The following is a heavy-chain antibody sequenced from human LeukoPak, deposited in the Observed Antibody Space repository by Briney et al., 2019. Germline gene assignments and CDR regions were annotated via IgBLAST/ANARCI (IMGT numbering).Heavy chain of an antibody. J-gene: IGHJ4*02. CDR3: ARDHVVASGAVAY. D-gene: IGHD2-15*01. Sequence: GGSLRLSCAASGFSVSDNYMSWFRQAPGKGLEWFSVIDSGGSALYANSVRGRFTISRDSSKNTLHLQMDSLTIEDSALYYCARDHVVASGAVAYWGQGTLVTVSS. CDR2: IDSGGSA. CDR1: GFSVSDNY. V-gene: IGHV3-53*01.